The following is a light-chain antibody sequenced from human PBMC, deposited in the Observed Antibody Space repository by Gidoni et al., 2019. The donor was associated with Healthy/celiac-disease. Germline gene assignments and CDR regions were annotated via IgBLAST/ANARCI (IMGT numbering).Light chain of an antibody. Sequence: EIVLTQSPGTLSLSPGERATLSCRASQSVSSSYLAWYQQKPGQAPRLLIYGASSRATGIPDRFSGSGSGTDCTLTISRLDPEDFAVYYCQQYGSSPQSFGQGTKLKIK. V-gene: IGKV3-20*01. J-gene: IGKJ2*03. CDR1: QSVSSSY. CDR3: QQYGSSPQS. CDR2: GAS.